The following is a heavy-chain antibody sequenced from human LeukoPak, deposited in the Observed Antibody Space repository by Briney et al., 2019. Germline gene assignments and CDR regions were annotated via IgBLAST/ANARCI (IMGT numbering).Heavy chain of an antibody. D-gene: IGHD3-3*01. J-gene: IGHJ5*02. CDR3: ATSIPKEYYDFWSGPNWFDP. Sequence: SETLSLTCTASGYSISSGYYWGWIRQPPGKGLEWIGSIYHSGSTYYNPSLKSRVTISVDTSKNQFSLKLSSVTAADTAVYYCATSIPKEYYDFWSGPNWFDPWGQGTLVTVSS. CDR2: IYHSGST. V-gene: IGHV4-38-2*02. CDR1: GYSISSGYY.